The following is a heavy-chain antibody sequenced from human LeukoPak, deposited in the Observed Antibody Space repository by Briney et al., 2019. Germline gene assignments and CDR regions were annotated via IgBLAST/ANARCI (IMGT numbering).Heavy chain of an antibody. D-gene: IGHD3-22*01. CDR2: TRPDGNDT. J-gene: IGHJ4*02. CDR3: AKGIVVISGTTLDY. CDR1: GFTFRIYD. Sequence: GGSLRLSCTTSGFTFRIYDIHWVRQAPGKGLEWVAFTRPDGNDTYYADSVKGRFTISRDNSKNTLYLQMNSLRAEDTAVYYCAKGIVVISGTTLDYWGQGTPVTVSS. V-gene: IGHV3-30*02.